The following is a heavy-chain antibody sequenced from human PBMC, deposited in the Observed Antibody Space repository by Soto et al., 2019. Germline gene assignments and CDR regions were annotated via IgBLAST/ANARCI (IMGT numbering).Heavy chain of an antibody. J-gene: IGHJ4*02. Sequence: QVQLVESGGGVVQPGRSLRLSCAASGFTFSSYGMHWVRQAPGKGLEWVAVIWYDGSKKYYADSVKGRFTVSRDNSKNTLYLQMNILRAEDTAVYYCAGPRYNSGWLVDYWGQGTLVTVSS. V-gene: IGHV3-33*01. D-gene: IGHD6-19*01. CDR1: GFTFSSYG. CDR3: AGPRYNSGWLVDY. CDR2: IWYDGSKK.